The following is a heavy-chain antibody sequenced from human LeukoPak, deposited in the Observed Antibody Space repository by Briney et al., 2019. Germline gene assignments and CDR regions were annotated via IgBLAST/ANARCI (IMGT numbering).Heavy chain of an antibody. J-gene: IGHJ4*02. V-gene: IGHV3-11*01. CDR3: ARGGYDYVWGSYHSPSSDY. D-gene: IGHD3-16*02. CDR1: RFTFNDYW. Sequence: PGGSLRLSCAASRFTFNDYWMSWIRQAPGKGLEWVSYISSSGSTIYYADSVKGRFTISRDNAKNSLYLQMNSLRAEDTAVYYCARGGYDYVWGSYHSPSSDYWGQGTLVTVSS. CDR2: ISSSGSTI.